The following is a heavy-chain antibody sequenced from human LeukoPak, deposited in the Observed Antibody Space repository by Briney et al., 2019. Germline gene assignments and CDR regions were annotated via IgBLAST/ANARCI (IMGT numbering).Heavy chain of an antibody. CDR3: ARLIIAAADYYFDY. V-gene: IGHV1-2*06. CDR2: INPNSGGT. J-gene: IGHJ4*02. Sequence: ASVKVSCKASGYTLTAYYIYWVRQAPGQGLEWMGRINPNSGGTDYAQNFQGRVTMTRDTSISTAYMELSSLRSEDTAVYYCARLIIAAADYYFDYWGQGTLVTVSS. D-gene: IGHD6-13*01. CDR1: GYTLTAYY.